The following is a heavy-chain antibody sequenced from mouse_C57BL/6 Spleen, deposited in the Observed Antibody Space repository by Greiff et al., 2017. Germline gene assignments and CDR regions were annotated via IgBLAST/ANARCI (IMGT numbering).Heavy chain of an antibody. Sequence: QVQLQQSGAELARPGASVKLSCKASGYTFTSYGISWVKQRTGQGLEWIGELYPRSGNTYYNEKFKGKATLTAGKSSSTAYMELRSLTSEDSAVYFCSRHDYGSGYAMDYWGQGTSVTVSS. CDR3: SRHDYGSGYAMDY. CDR1: GYTFTSYG. D-gene: IGHD1-1*01. CDR2: LYPRSGNT. V-gene: IGHV1-81*01. J-gene: IGHJ4*01.